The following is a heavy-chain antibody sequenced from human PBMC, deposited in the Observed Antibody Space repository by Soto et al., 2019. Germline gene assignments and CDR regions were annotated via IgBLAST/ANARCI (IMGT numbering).Heavy chain of an antibody. V-gene: IGHV1-46*01. Sequence: ASVKVSCKSSGYTFTTYYMHWARQAPGQGLEWMGIINPTGGSTSYAQKFQGRGTMTRDTSTSTVYMELSSLRSEDTAVYYCARALTMSGYPYHFDYWGQGTLVTVSS. CDR1: GYTFTTYY. J-gene: IGHJ4*02. CDR2: INPTGGST. CDR3: ARALTMSGYPYHFDY. D-gene: IGHD3-3*01.